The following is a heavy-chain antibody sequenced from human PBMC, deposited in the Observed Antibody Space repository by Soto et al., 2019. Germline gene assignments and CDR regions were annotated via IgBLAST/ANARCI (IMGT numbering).Heavy chain of an antibody. CDR1: GASISSGGAYY. V-gene: IGHV4-30-4*01. Sequence: QVQLQESGPGLVKPSQTLSLTCAVSGASISSGGAYYWSWIRRSPGKGLEWIGYIHYSGSTYYNSSLQSRVTMSVHTAKNRLSRKVSSMTAADTAVYYCARSRRGLGNFDYWGQGTLVTVSS. CDR2: IHYSGST. CDR3: ARSRRGLGNFDY. J-gene: IGHJ4*02. D-gene: IGHD3-10*01.